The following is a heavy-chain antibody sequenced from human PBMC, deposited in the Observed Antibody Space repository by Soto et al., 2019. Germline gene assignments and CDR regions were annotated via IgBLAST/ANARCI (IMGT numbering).Heavy chain of an antibody. CDR2: IYYSGSI. D-gene: IGHD6-19*01. CDR1: GGSISSGGYY. J-gene: IGHJ6*02. Sequence: PSETLSLTSPVSGGSISSGGYYWTWIRQHPGKGLEWIGSIYYSGSIYYNPSLKSRVTISVDTSKNQFSLKLSSVTAADTAVYYCARLFWCPKGVAGKYYYYGMDVWGQGTTVTVSS. V-gene: IGHV4-31*03. CDR3: ARLFWCPKGVAGKYYYYGMDV.